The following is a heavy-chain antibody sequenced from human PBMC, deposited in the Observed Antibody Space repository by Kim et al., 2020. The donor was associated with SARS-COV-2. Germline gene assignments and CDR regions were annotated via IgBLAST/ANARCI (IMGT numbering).Heavy chain of an antibody. CDR2: INAGNGNT. V-gene: IGHV1-3*01. Sequence: ASVKVSCKASGYTFTSYAMHWVRQAPGQRLEWMGWINAGNGNTKYSQKFQGRVTITRDTSASTAYMELSSLRSEDTAVYYCARAPGYGSGSYAPPNDYWGQGTLVTVSS. CDR3: ARAPGYGSGSYAPPNDY. D-gene: IGHD3-10*01. CDR1: GYTFTSYA. J-gene: IGHJ4*02.